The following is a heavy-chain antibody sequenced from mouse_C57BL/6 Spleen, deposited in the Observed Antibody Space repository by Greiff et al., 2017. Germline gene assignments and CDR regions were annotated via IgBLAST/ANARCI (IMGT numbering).Heavy chain of an antibody. CDR2: IDPTDGNT. J-gene: IGHJ1*03. CDR3: ARRATVIYWYLDV. V-gene: IGHV1-50*01. D-gene: IGHD3-1*01. Sequence: QVQLKQSGAELVKPGASVKLSCKASGYTFTSYGIQWVKQRPGQGLEWIGEIDPTDGNTNYNQKFKGKATLTVDTSSSTAYMQLSSRTSEDSAVYCCARRATVIYWYLDVWGKGTTLTVSS. CDR1: GYTFTSYG.